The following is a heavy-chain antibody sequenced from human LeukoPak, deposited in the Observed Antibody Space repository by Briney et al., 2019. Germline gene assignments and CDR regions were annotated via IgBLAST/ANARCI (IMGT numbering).Heavy chain of an antibody. CDR3: GKDREGVPADY. D-gene: IGHD1-1*01. Sequence: GGSLRLSCAASGFTFSSYGMHWVRQPPGKGLEWVAVIWYDGSDKYYADSVKGRFTISRDNSKNTLYLQLNSLRAEDTAVYYCGKDREGVPADYGARGTRATVSS. CDR2: IWYDGSDK. V-gene: IGHV3-33*06. J-gene: IGHJ4*02. CDR1: GFTFSSYG.